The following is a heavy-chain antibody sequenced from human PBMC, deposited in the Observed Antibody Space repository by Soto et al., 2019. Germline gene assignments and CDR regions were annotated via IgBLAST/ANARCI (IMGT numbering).Heavy chain of an antibody. CDR2: IYYSGST. CDR3: AREITISQVDY. V-gene: IGHV4-39*02. J-gene: IGHJ4*02. CDR1: GGSISSSSYY. Sequence: QLQRQESGPGLVKPTETLSLTCTVSGGSISSSSYYWGWIRQPPGKGLEWIGSIYYSGSTYYNPSLKSRVTISVDTSKNQFSLQLSSVTAADTAVYYCAREITISQVDYWGQGTLVTVSS. D-gene: IGHD3-3*01.